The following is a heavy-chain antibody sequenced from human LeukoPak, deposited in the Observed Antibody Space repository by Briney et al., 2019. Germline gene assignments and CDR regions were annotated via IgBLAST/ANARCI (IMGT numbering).Heavy chain of an antibody. CDR1: GGTFSSYA. V-gene: IGHV1-69*13. J-gene: IGHJ4*02. CDR3: ARDHETDSSSWYSQFAY. Sequence: GASVTVSCTASGGTFSSYAISWVRQAPGQGLEWMGGIIPIFGTANYAQKFQGRVTITADESTSTAYMELSSLRSEDTAVYYCARDHETDSSSWYSQFAYWGQGTLVTVSS. CDR2: IIPIFGTA. D-gene: IGHD6-13*01.